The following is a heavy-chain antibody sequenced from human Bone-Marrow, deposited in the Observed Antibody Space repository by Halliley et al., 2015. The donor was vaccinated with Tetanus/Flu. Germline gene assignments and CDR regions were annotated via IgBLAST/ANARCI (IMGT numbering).Heavy chain of an antibody. V-gene: IGHV3-23*01. D-gene: IGHD6-19*01. Sequence: GGVSGINSFGRTYYADPVKGRFTISRDFSKNTVYLQMNSLRVEDTAVYYWAKDPAGAGPDFDHWGQGTLVTVSS. J-gene: IGHJ4*02. CDR2: INSFGRT. CDR3: AKDPAGAGPDFDH.